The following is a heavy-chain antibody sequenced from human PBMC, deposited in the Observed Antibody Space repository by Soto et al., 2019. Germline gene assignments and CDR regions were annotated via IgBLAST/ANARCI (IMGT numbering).Heavy chain of an antibody. J-gene: IGHJ4*02. Sequence: PGGSLRLSRAASGFTSSNYAMHWVRQSPGKGLEWVALTSYDGNNEYYTDSVKGRFTISRDNSKNTLFLQMNSPRPEDTAVYYCAKDKGVFNWATSYFDYWGQGALVTVSS. CDR1: GFTSSNYA. CDR2: TSYDGNNE. D-gene: IGHD1-1*01. V-gene: IGHV3-30*18. CDR3: AKDKGVFNWATSYFDY.